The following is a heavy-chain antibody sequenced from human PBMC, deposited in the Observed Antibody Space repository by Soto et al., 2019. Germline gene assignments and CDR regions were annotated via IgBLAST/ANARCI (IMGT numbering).Heavy chain of an antibody. D-gene: IGHD1-1*01. CDR2: IYSGGST. CDR1: GFTVSSNY. J-gene: IGHJ3*02. CDR3: ARDVEGWNKPEKDAFDI. V-gene: IGHV3-66*01. Sequence: GGSLRLSCAASGFTVSSNYMSWVRQAPGKGLEWVSVIYSGGSTYYADSVKGRFTISRDNSKNTLYLQMNSLRAEDTAVYYCARDVEGWNKPEKDAFDIWGQGTMVTVSS.